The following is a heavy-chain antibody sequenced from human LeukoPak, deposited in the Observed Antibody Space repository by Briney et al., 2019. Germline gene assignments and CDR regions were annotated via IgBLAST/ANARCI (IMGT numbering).Heavy chain of an antibody. CDR1: GYTFTGYY. J-gene: IGHJ4*02. D-gene: IGHD3-16*02. Sequence: ASMKVSCKASGYTFTGYYMHWVRQAPGQGFEWMGWINPNSGGTNCAQRFQGRVTMTRDTSISTAYMELSRLRSDDTAVYYCASSDRIARGSLFDYWGQGTLVTVSS. CDR3: ASSDRIARGSLFDY. V-gene: IGHV1-2*02. CDR2: INPNSGGT.